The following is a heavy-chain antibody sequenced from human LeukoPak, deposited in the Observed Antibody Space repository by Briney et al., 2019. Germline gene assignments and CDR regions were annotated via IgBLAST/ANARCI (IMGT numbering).Heavy chain of an antibody. CDR3: ARDLSAGYSSNWYDY. CDR1: GFTFTNHA. D-gene: IGHD6-13*01. V-gene: IGHV3-23*01. J-gene: IGHJ5*01. CDR2: ISGSGGST. Sequence: GGSLRLSCVASGFTFTNHAMSWVRQAPGKGLEWVSAISGSGGSTYYADSVKGRFTISRDNSKNTLYLQMNSLRAEDTAVYYCARDLSAGYSSNWYDYWGQGTLVTVSS.